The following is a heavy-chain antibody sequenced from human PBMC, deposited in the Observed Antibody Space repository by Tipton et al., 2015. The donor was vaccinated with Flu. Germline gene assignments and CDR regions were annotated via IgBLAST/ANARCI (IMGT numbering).Heavy chain of an antibody. D-gene: IGHD6-19*01. CDR2: IFTSGST. Sequence: TLSLTCTVSGGSISSGTYYWSWVRQPAGKGLEWIGRIFTSGSTNYNPSLKSRVTISVDTPKNRFSLKLSSVTAADTAVYYCAREGTYSSAWYGLDAFDIWGQGTMVTVSS. CDR3: AREGTYSSAWYGLDAFDI. J-gene: IGHJ3*02. CDR1: GGSISSGTYY. V-gene: IGHV4-61*02.